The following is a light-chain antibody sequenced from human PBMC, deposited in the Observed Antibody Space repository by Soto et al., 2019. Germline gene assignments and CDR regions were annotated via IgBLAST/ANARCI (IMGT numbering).Light chain of an antibody. J-gene: IGKJ1*01. CDR3: QQYYSYPWT. CDR2: GAS. CDR1: QSVSSSY. V-gene: IGKV3-20*01. Sequence: DIVLTQSPGTLSLSPGERATLSCRASQSVSSSYVAWYQQKPGQSPRLLIYGASSRATGIPDRFTGSGSGTDFTLTISCLQSEDFATYYCQQYYSYPWTFGQGTKVEIK.